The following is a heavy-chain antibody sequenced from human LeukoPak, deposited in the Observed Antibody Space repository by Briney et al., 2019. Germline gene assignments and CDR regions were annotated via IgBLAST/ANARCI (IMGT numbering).Heavy chain of an antibody. CDR2: IYYSGST. V-gene: IGHV4-59*01. J-gene: IGHJ5*02. CDR1: GGSISSYY. D-gene: IGHD3-10*01. CDR3: ARESDYGSGSYWSTYNWFDP. Sequence: PSETLSLTCTVSGGSISSYYWSWIRQPPGKGLEWIGYIYYSGSTNYNPSLKSRVTISVDTSKNQFSLKLSSVTAADTAVYYCARESDYGSGSYWSTYNWFDPWGQGTLVTVSS.